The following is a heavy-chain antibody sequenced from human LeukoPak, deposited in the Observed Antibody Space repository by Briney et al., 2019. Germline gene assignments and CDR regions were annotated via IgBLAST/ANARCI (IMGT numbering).Heavy chain of an antibody. CDR3: ASTLITMVRGVIAD. Sequence: PSETLSLTCTVSGGSISSYYWSWIRQPPGKGLEWIGYIYYSGSTNYNPSLKSRVTISVDTSKNQFSLKLSSVTAADTAVYYCASTLITMVRGVIADWGQGTLVTVSS. V-gene: IGHV4-59*08. J-gene: IGHJ4*02. CDR2: IYYSGST. D-gene: IGHD3-10*01. CDR1: GGSISSYY.